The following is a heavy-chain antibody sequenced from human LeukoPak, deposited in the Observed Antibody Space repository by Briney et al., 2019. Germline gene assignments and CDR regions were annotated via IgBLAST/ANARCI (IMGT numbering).Heavy chain of an antibody. CDR1: GGSISSSSYY. CDR2: IYYSGST. J-gene: IGHJ6*02. D-gene: IGHD6-19*01. V-gene: IGHV4-39*01. CDR3: ARRQGAGVNY. Sequence: SETLSLTCTVSGGSISSSSYYWGWIRQPPGKGLEWVGSIYYSGSTYYNPSLKSRVTISVDTSKNQFSLKLSSVTAADTAVYYCARRQGAGVNYWGQGTTVTVS.